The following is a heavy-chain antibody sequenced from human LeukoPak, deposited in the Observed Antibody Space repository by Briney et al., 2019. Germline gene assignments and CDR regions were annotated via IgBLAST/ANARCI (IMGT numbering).Heavy chain of an antibody. CDR2: IKQDGSEK. J-gene: IGHJ4*02. CDR1: GLTFSSYW. V-gene: IGHV3-7*01. CDR3: AREVRRRQWLVRGDFDY. Sequence: GGSLRLSCAASGLTFSSYWMSWVRQAPGKGLVWVANIKQDGSEKYYVDSVKGRFTISRDNAKNSLYLQMNSLRAEDTAVYYCAREVRRRQWLVRGDFDYWGQGTLVTVSS. D-gene: IGHD6-19*01.